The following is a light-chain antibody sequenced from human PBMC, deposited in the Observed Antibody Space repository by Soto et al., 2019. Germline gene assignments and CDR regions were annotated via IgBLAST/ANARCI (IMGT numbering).Light chain of an antibody. V-gene: IGKV3-20*01. CDR2: AAS. CDR3: QQYGSSPWT. J-gene: IGKJ1*01. Sequence: EVVLTQSPVTLSLSPGERATLSCSSYLVWHQQKPGQAPRLLIYAASRRATGIPDRFSGSGSGTDFTLTISRLEPEDFAVYYCQQYGSSPWTFGQGTKVDIK. CDR1: SY.